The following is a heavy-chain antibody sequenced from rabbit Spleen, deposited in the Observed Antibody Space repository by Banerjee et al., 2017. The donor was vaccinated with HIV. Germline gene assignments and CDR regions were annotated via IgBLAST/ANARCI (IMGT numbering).Heavy chain of an antibody. D-gene: IGHD8-1*01. CDR2: INAATANP. Sequence: QEHLEESGGGLVKPEGSLTLTCKASGFSFSDSDVMCWVRQAPGKGLEWIACINAATANPVSATWAKGRFTISRTSSTTVTLQMTSLAAADTATYFCAKEIAGSGDWFLLDLWGPGTLVTVS. J-gene: IGHJ6*01. CDR3: AKEIAGSGDWFLLDL. CDR1: GFSFSDSDV. V-gene: IGHV1S45*01.